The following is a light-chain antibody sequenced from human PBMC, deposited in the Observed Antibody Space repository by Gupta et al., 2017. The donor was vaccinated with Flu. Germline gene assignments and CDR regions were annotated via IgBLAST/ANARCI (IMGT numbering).Light chain of an antibody. CDR2: RGS. J-gene: IGKJ1*01. V-gene: IGKV2-28*01. CDR3: TEFLPDPWT. Sequence: IVATKCPRSLPVTPGEPASISCRASQSRLQSNGYNYWDWYLHKPGQPPQLLIYRGSNGASRVPDRFSGSASRGDFTLIISRGDAADVVVYYSTEFLPDPWTFGQGTKVETK. CDR1: QSRLQSNGYNY.